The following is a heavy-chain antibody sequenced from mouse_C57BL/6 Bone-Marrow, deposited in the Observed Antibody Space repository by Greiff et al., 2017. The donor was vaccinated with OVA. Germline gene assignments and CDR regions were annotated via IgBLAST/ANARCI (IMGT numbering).Heavy chain of an antibody. V-gene: IGHV1-52*01. CDR1: GYTFTSYW. Sequence: QVQLQQPGAELVRPGSSVKLSCKASGYTFTSYWMHWVKQRPIQGLEWIGNIDPSDSETHYNQKFKDKATLTVDKSSSTAYMQLSSLTSEDSAVYYCARGWDGYVDYWGQGTTLTVSS. CDR3: ARGWDGYVDY. J-gene: IGHJ2*01. CDR2: IDPSDSET. D-gene: IGHD4-1*01.